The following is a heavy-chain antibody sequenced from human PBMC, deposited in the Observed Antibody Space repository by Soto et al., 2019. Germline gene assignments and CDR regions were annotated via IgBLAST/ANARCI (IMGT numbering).Heavy chain of an antibody. V-gene: IGHV3-53*01. CDR3: XXXXXTAASLDY. J-gene: IGHJ4*02. D-gene: IGHD5-18*01. CDR1: GFSVSNNH. CDR2: XHGGGSX. Sequence: VQLVESGGGLIQPGGSLRLSCAASGFSVSNNHMTWXRQAAGKGLALVSFXHGGGSXXYXXXXKGRFTISRDNSKNTXXXXXXXXXXXXXXXXXXXXXXXTAASLDYWGQGTLVTVSS.